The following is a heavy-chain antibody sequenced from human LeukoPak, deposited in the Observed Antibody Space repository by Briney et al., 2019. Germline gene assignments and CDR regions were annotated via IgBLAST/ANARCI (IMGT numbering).Heavy chain of an antibody. CDR1: GFTVSSNY. CDR3: AKDYTAMVRGVDY. CDR2: IYSGGST. D-gene: IGHD5-18*01. J-gene: IGHJ4*02. V-gene: IGHV3-53*05. Sequence: GGSLRLSCAASGFTVSSNYMSWVRQAPGKGLEWVSVIYSGGSTYYADSVKGRFTISRDNARNSLYLQMNSLRAEDTALYYCAKDYTAMVRGVDYWGQGTLVTVSS.